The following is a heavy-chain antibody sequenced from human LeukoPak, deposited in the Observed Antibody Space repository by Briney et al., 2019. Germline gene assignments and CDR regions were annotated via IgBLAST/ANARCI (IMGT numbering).Heavy chain of an antibody. Sequence: SETLSLTCTVSGYSISSGYYWGWIRQPPGKGLEWIGSIYYSGSTYYNPSLKSRVTISVDTSKNQFSLKLSSVTAADTAVYYCARHGRYSYGHADYWGQGTLVTVSS. CDR2: IYYSGST. V-gene: IGHV4-38-2*02. CDR3: ARHGRYSYGHADY. J-gene: IGHJ4*02. CDR1: GYSISSGYY. D-gene: IGHD5-18*01.